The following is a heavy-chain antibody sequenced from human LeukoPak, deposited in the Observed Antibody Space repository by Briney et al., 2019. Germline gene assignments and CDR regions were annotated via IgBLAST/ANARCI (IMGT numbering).Heavy chain of an antibody. V-gene: IGHV3-74*01. Sequence: GESLRLSWVASGYSLSGYWMYWVREAPGKGLMYIWRNNGDGSTTNYADVVKGRFTMSRDNVKNTLYLQMNSLRVEDTAVYYCARDPRNVGLAPWGQGTLVTVSS. CDR1: GYSLSGYW. CDR2: NNGDGSTT. D-gene: IGHD2-15*01. J-gene: IGHJ5*02. CDR3: ARDPRNVGLAP.